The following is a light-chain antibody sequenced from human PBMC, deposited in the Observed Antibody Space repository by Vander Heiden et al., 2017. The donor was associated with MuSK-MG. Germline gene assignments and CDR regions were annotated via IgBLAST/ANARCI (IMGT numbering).Light chain of an antibody. J-gene: IGKJ4*01. CDR1: QDITNF. Sequence: DIQMTQSPSFLSASVGDRVTITCHASQDITNFLNWYQQKPGKAPTLLIYDVSNSETGVPSRHSATASGTDFSFTISSRQREHITVYYIQDEHNFGTTFGGGTKVEIK. V-gene: IGKV1-33*01. CDR2: DVS. CDR3: QDEHNFGTT.